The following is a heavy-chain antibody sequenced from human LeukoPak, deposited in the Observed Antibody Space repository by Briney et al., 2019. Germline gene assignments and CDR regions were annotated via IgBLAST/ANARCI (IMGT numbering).Heavy chain of an antibody. Sequence: PGRSLRLSCAASGFTFSSYGMHWVRQAPGKGLEWVAVIWYDGSSKYYADSVKGRFTISRDNSKNTLYLQMNSLRAEDTAVYYCARGVPAAISWFDPWGQGTLVTVSS. V-gene: IGHV3-33*01. CDR3: ARGVPAAISWFDP. CDR2: IWYDGSSK. D-gene: IGHD2-2*02. CDR1: GFTFSSYG. J-gene: IGHJ5*02.